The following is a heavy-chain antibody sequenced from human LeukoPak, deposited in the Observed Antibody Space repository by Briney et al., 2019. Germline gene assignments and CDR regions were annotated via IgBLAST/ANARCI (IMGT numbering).Heavy chain of an antibody. Sequence: SETLSLTCTVSGGSISSYYWSWIRQPPGKGLEWIGYIYYSGSTNYNPSLKSRVTISVDTSKNQFSLKLSSVTAADTAVYYCARGTHSAAGIFYIGYYFDYWGQGTLVTVSA. CDR2: IYYSGST. D-gene: IGHD6-13*01. CDR3: ARGTHSAAGIFYIGYYFDY. V-gene: IGHV4-59*01. CDR1: GGSISSYY. J-gene: IGHJ4*02.